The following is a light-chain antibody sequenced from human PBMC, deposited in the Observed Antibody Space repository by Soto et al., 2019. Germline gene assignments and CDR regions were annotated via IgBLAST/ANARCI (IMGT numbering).Light chain of an antibody. CDR1: QSVSSNY. CDR2: GAS. J-gene: IGKJ2*01. Sequence: EIVVTQSPGTLSLSPGERATLSCRASQSVSSNYLAWYQQKPGQAPRLLIYGASTRASDIEGRFSGRGSGTDFTLTISRLQPEDFAVYYCQQYGSSPPYTFGQGTKLDIK. CDR3: QQYGSSPPYT. V-gene: IGKV3-20*01.